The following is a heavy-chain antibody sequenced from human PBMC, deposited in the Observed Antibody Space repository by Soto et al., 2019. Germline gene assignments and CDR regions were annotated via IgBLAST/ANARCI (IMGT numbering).Heavy chain of an antibody. V-gene: IGHV4-34*02. D-gene: IGHD1-7*01. J-gene: IGHJ6*02. CDR1: GESFSGYY. CDR2: ADHRGST. CDR3: ARYEYGNSLYGVDV. Sequence: QVHLQQRGAGLLKPSETLSLNCVVSGESFSGYYWSWIRQTPGMGLEGIGEADHRGSTTYNPSLKNRASISIDSAKDLFSLGLTSVTAAETALYFCARYEYGNSLYGVDVWGQGTRGTVS.